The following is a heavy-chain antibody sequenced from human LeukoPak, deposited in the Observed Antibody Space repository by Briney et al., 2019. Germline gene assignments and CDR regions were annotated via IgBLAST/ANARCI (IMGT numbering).Heavy chain of an antibody. CDR2: ITGSTRST. CDR1: GFTFSSYS. V-gene: IGHV3-23*01. Sequence: GGSLRLSCAASGFTFSSYSMNWVRQAPGTGLEWVSAITGSTRSTYYTDSVKGRFTISRDNSRNTLYLQMNSLRAEDTAVYYCAKDRHAPGRYCSSTTCFPFDSWGQGTLVTVSS. J-gene: IGHJ5*01. D-gene: IGHD2-2*01. CDR3: AKDRHAPGRYCSSTTCFPFDS.